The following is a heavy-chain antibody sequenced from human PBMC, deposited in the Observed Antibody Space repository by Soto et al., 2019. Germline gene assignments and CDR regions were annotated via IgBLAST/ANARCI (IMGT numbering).Heavy chain of an antibody. CDR1: GYTFTSYG. CDR2: ISAYNGNT. CDR3: ARYLGGGGYSYGSDY. J-gene: IGHJ4*02. V-gene: IGHV1-18*01. D-gene: IGHD5-18*01. Sequence: ASVKVSCKASGYTFTSYGISWVRQAPGQGLEWMGWISAYNGNTNYAQKLQGRVTMTTDTSTSTAYMELRSLRSDDTAVYYCARYLGGGGYSYGSDYWGQGTLVTVSS.